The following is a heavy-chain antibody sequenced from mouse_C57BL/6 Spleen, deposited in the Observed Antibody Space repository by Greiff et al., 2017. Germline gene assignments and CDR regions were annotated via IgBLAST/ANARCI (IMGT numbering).Heavy chain of an antibody. V-gene: IGHV14-2*01. CDR3: TRDRGRITTVVATDAMDY. J-gene: IGHJ4*01. CDR2: IDPEDGET. D-gene: IGHD1-1*01. Sequence: EVQLQQSGAELVKPGASVKLSCTASGFNIKDYYMHWVKQRTEQGLEWIGRIDPEDGETKYAPKFQGKATITADTSSNTAYLQLSSLTSEDTAMXYCTRDRGRITTVVATDAMDYWGQGTSVTVSA. CDR1: GFNIKDYY.